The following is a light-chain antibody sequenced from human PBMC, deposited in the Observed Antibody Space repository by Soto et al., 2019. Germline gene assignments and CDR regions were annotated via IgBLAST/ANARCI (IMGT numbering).Light chain of an antibody. Sequence: VVLTHKTSTPSLSPGERATLSCRASLTVSDNYLAWYQQKAGQAPRLVIYGASSRATGIPDRFSGSGSATDFTLTISRLEHEDAAVYFCQQSDSSWLTFGGSTKVDI. J-gene: IGKJ4*01. CDR3: QQSDSSWLT. CDR2: GAS. CDR1: LTVSDNY. V-gene: IGKV3-20*01.